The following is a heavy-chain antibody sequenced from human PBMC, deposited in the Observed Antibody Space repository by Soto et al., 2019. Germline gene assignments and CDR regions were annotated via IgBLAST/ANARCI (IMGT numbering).Heavy chain of an antibody. V-gene: IGHV4-59*01. CDR3: ARGTEAWFDP. J-gene: IGHJ5*02. CDR1: GDSISSYF. CDR2: VYSTEIT. Sequence: SETLSLTCTVSGDSISSYFWSWIRQPPGKGLEWIGYVYSTEITNYNPSLKSRVAMSIDTSKNQFSLKVRSVTAADTAVYYCARGTEAWFDPRGQGPPVTVSS.